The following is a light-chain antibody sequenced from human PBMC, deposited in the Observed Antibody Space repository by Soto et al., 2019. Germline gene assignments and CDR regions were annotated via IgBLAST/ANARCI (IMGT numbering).Light chain of an antibody. CDR3: QQYGSSPYT. J-gene: IGKJ2*01. Sequence: EIVLTQSPGTLSLSPGERATLSCRASQSVSSSYLAWYQQKPGQAPRLLIYGASSRATGIPDRFSGSRSGTDFTLTISRLEPEDFAVYYRQQYGSSPYTFGQGTKLEIK. V-gene: IGKV3-20*01. CDR2: GAS. CDR1: QSVSSSY.